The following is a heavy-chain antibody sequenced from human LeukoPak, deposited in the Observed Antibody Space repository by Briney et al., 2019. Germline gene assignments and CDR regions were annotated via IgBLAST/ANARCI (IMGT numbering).Heavy chain of an antibody. J-gene: IGHJ6*02. V-gene: IGHV3-7*03. CDR1: GFTFSSYW. CDR3: ARVEVAGEVGATTGHYYYYYGMDV. D-gene: IGHD1-26*01. CDR2: IKQDGSEK. Sequence: PGGSLRLSCAASGFTFSSYWMSWVRQAPGKGLEWVANIKQDGSEKYYVDSVKGRFTISRDNAKNSLYLQMNSLRAEDTAVYYCARVEVAGEVGATTGHYYYYYGMDVWGQGTTVTVSS.